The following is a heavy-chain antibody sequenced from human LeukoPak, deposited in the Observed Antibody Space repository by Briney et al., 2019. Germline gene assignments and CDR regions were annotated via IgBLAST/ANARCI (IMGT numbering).Heavy chain of an antibody. J-gene: IGHJ6*02. D-gene: IGHD6-19*01. CDR2: INTNTGNP. V-gene: IGHV7-4-1*02. Sequence: ASVKASCKASGYTFTSYAMNWVRQAPGQGLEWMRWINTNTGNPTYAQGFTGRFVFSLDTSVSTAYLQISSLKAEDTAVYYCARAPGRSSGWYYPHYYYYGMDVWGQGTTVTVSS. CDR3: ARAPGRSSGWYYPHYYYYGMDV. CDR1: GYTFTSYA.